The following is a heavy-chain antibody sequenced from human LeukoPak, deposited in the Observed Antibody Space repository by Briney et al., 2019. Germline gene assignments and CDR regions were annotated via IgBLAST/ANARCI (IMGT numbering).Heavy chain of an antibody. V-gene: IGHV3-73*01. CDR3: VRHVEYLARER. Sequence: GGSLKLSCAASGIAFAGSAVHWVRQASGKGLEWVGCVRGREKNYATIYGASVKGRFIISRDDSRNTASLQMNSLRIEDTAVYFCVRHVEYLARERWGQGTLVTVSS. CDR1: GIAFAGSA. J-gene: IGHJ4*02. D-gene: IGHD2/OR15-2a*01. CDR2: VRGREKNYAT.